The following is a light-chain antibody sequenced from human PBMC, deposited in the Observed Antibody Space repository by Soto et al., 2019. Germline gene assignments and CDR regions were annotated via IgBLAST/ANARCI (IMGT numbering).Light chain of an antibody. CDR1: SGHSSYA. V-gene: IGLV4-69*01. CDR3: QTWGAGIHV. CDR2: LNNDGSH. Sequence: QPVLTQSPSASASLGASVKLTCTLSSGHSSYAIAWHQKQPGKGPRYLMDLNNDGSHTKGDGIPDRFSGSSSGADRYLIISSLQSEDEGDYYCQTWGAGIHVFGTGTKLTVL. J-gene: IGLJ1*01.